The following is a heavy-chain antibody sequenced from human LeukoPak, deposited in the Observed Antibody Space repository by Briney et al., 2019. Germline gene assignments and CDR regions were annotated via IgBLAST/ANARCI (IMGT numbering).Heavy chain of an antibody. CDR2: IYYSGST. Sequence: SETLSLTCTVSGGSISSYYWSWIRQPPGKGLEWIGYIYYSGSTNYNPSLKSRVTISVDTSKNQFSLKLSSVTAADTAVYYCAGTYNWNSRGAFDIWGQGTMVTVSS. CDR1: GGSISSYY. V-gene: IGHV4-59*03. J-gene: IGHJ3*02. CDR3: AGTYNWNSRGAFDI. D-gene: IGHD1-7*01.